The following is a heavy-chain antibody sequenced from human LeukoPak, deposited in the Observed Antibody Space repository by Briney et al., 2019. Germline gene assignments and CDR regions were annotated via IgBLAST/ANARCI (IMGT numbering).Heavy chain of an antibody. CDR3: ASPRSYYDSSGYYIS. D-gene: IGHD3-22*01. V-gene: IGHV4-61*01. CDR2: IYYSGST. CDR1: GGSVSSGSYY. J-gene: IGHJ5*02. Sequence: PSETLSLTCTVSGGSVSSGSYYWSWIRQPPGKGLEWIGYIYYSGSTNYNPSLKSRVTISVDTSKNQFSLKLSSVTAADTAVYYCASPRSYYDSSGYYISWGQGTLVTISS.